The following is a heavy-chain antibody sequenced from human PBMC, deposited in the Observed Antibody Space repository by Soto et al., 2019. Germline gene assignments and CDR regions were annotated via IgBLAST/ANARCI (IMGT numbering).Heavy chain of an antibody. D-gene: IGHD5-18*01. CDR1: GYTFTSYG. CDR2: ISAYNGNT. Sequence: ASVKVSCKASGYTFTSYGISWVRQAPGQGLEWMGWISAYNGNTNYAQKLQGRVTMTTDTSTSTAYMELRSLRSDDTAVYYCARAPDTARGSLQEGSGDYFDYWGPGTLVNVFS. J-gene: IGHJ4*02. V-gene: IGHV1-18*01. CDR3: ARAPDTARGSLQEGSGDYFDY.